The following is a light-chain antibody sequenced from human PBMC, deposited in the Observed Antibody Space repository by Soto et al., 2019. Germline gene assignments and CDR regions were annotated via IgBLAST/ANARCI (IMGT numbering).Light chain of an antibody. J-gene: IGKJ1*01. CDR2: AAS. CDR1: QSISSY. V-gene: IGKV1-39*01. CDR3: QQSYSTPRT. Sequence: DIQLTQSQYSLSASVGERVTLTCLASQSISSYLNWYQQKPGKAPKLLIYAASSLQSGVPSRFSGSGSGTDFTLTISSLQPEDFATYYCQQSYSTPRTFGQGTKVDI.